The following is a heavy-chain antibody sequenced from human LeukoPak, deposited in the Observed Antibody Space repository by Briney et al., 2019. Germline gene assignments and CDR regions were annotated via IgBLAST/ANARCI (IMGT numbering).Heavy chain of an antibody. CDR3: ARAGPPYYDFWSGHDY. CDR2: ISGSGGTT. V-gene: IGHV3-23*01. J-gene: IGHJ4*02. Sequence: PGGSLRLSCAASGFTFSTYDMNWVRQTPGKGLEWVSIISGSGGTTYYADSVKGRFTISRDNSKNTLYLQMNSLRAEDTAVYYCARAGPPYYDFWSGHDYWGQGTLVTVSS. D-gene: IGHD3-3*01. CDR1: GFTFSTYD.